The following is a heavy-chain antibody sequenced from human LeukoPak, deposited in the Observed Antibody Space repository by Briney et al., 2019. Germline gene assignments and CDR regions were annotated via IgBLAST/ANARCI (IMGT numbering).Heavy chain of an antibody. D-gene: IGHD4-17*01. Sequence: SETLSLTCTVSGDSISSYYWGWIRQPPGKGLEWIGSIYYSGSTYYNPSLKSRVTISVDTSKNQFSLKLSSVTAADTAVYYCARLPTVTFFDYWGQGTLVTVSS. CDR2: IYYSGST. J-gene: IGHJ4*02. CDR1: GDSISSYY. CDR3: ARLPTVTFFDY. V-gene: IGHV4-39*01.